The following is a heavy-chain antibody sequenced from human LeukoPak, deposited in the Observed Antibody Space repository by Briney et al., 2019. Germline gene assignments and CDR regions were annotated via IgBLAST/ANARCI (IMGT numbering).Heavy chain of an antibody. D-gene: IGHD1-7*01. J-gene: IGHJ5*02. CDR3: AREGGDNWNYGWFDP. CDR2: ISAYNGNT. Sequence: GASVTVSCKASGYTFTSYGISWVRQAPGQGLEWMGWISAYNGNTNYAQKLQGRVTMTTDTSTSTAYMELRSLRSDDTAVYYCAREGGDNWNYGWFDPWGQGTLVTVSS. CDR1: GYTFTSYG. V-gene: IGHV1-18*01.